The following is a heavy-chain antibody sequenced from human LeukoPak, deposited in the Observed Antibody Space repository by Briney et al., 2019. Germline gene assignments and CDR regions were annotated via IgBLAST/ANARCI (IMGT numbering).Heavy chain of an antibody. V-gene: IGHV3-23*01. J-gene: IGHJ4*02. CDR2: ISGSGGST. CDR1: GFTFSNYT. CDR3: AKDSRGGDFWSGYYVFDY. Sequence: GGSLRLSCAASGFTFSNYTMSWVRQAPGKGLEWVSAISGSGGSTYYADSVKGRFTISRDNSKYTLYLQMNSLRAEDTAVYYCAKDSRGGDFWSGYYVFDYWSQGTLVTVSS. D-gene: IGHD3-3*01.